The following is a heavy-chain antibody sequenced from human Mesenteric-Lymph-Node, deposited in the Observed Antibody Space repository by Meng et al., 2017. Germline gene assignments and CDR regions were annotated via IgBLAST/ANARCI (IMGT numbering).Heavy chain of an antibody. V-gene: IGHV4-34*01. CDR3: ARTIGGADIVVVPAAYYFDY. D-gene: IGHD2-2*01. CDR1: GGSFRGYY. Sequence: QVQLQQWGAGLLKPSETRSLTCAGDGGSFRGYYWSWIRQPPGKGLEWIGEINHSGSTNYNPSLKSRVTISVDTSKNQFSLKLSSVTAADTAVYYCARTIGGADIVVVPAAYYFDYWGQGTLVTVSS. CDR2: INHSGST. J-gene: IGHJ4*02.